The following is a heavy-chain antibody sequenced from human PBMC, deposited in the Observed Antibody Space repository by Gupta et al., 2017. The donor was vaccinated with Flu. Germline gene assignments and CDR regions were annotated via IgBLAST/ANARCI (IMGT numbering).Heavy chain of an antibody. J-gene: IGHJ3*02. CDR2: INHSGST. D-gene: IGHD5-12*01. CDR3: ARRRTADIVATHTWGAFDI. V-gene: IGHV4-34*01. CDR1: GGSFSGYY. Sequence: QVQLQQWGAGLLKPSETLSLTCAVYGGSFSGYYWRWIRQPPGKGLGWIGEINHSGSTNYNPSLKSRVTISVDTSKNQFSLKLSSVTAADTAVYYCARRRTADIVATHTWGAFDIWGQGTMVTVSS.